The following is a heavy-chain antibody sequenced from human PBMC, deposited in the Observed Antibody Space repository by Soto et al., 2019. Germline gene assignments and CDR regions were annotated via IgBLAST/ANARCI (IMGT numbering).Heavy chain of an antibody. CDR3: VKDRIRHCTGSSSYLLEY. Sequence: PGGSLRCSCSASVFSFSDYIIHLVLQTPDKRLEYISIIDIKRQITDYAESVKGRFAISRDKSKNMLYLQMNSLRSDDTAVYYCVKDRIRHCTGSSSYLLEYLGQGTSVTVSS. J-gene: IGHJ4*02. V-gene: IGHV3-64D*06. D-gene: IGHD2-2*01. CDR1: VFSFSDYI. CDR2: IDIKRQIT.